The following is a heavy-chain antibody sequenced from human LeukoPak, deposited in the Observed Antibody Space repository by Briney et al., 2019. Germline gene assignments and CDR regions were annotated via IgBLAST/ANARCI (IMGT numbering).Heavy chain of an antibody. CDR3: ARQYSGDSRSPFFDY. D-gene: IGHD5-18*01. Sequence: SETLSLTCTVSGGSISSSSYCWGWIRQPPGKGLEGIGSVCYSGSTYYNPSLKSRVTISVDTSKNQFSLKLSSVTAADTAVYCCARQYSGDSRSPFFDYWGQGTLVTVSS. CDR2: VCYSGST. CDR1: GGSISSSSYC. J-gene: IGHJ4*02. V-gene: IGHV4-39*01.